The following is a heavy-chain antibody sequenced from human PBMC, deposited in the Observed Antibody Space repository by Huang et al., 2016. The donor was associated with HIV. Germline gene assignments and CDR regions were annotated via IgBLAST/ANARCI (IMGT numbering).Heavy chain of an antibody. CDR3: ARPPRYSSGWSLAFDV. J-gene: IGHJ3*01. CDR1: GCSFTSYW. Sequence: EEKLVQSGAEVKKPGESLKISCKASGCSFTSYWIGWVRQMPGQGLELMGITYPYVSDTKYNPSFQGRVTISADKSISTVYLQWDRLKASDSAMYYCARPPRYSSGWSLAFDVWGQGTVVTVSS. V-gene: IGHV5-51*03. D-gene: IGHD6-19*01. CDR2: TYPYVSDT.